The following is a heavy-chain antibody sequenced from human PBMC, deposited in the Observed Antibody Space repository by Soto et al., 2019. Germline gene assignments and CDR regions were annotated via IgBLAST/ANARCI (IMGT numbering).Heavy chain of an antibody. CDR2: IWYDGSNK. D-gene: IGHD5-12*01. CDR3: ASFYSGYDSRSFDYYYGMDV. J-gene: IGHJ6*02. CDR1: GFTFSSYG. Sequence: GGSLRLSCAASGFTFSSYGMHWVRQAPGKGLEWVAVIWYDGSNKYYADSVKGRFTISRDNSKNTLYLQMNSLRAEDTAVYYCASFYSGYDSRSFDYYYGMDVWGQGTTVTVSS. V-gene: IGHV3-33*01.